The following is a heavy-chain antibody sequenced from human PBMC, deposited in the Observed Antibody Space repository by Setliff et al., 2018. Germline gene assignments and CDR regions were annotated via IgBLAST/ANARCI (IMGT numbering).Heavy chain of an antibody. Sequence: GGSLRLSCAASGFTFSGYGIHWVRQAPGKGLEWVAFIRPDGSNKYYADFVKGRFTISRDNSKNTLYLQMNSLRVEDTAVYYCAKDTYYCDSSGYYVFDYWGQGTLVTVSS. CDR3: AKDTYYCDSSGYYVFDY. CDR2: IRPDGSNK. D-gene: IGHD3-22*01. J-gene: IGHJ4*02. V-gene: IGHV3-30*02. CDR1: GFTFSGYG.